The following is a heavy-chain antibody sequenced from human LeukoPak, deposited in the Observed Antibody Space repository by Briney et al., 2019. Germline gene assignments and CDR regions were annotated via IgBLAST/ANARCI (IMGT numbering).Heavy chain of an antibody. J-gene: IGHJ6*03. D-gene: IGHD1-20*01. CDR3: ARHNLQGYYYYYYYMDV. CDR2: INHSGST. CDR1: GGSFSGDY. V-gene: IGHV4-34*01. Sequence: KPSETLSLTCAVYGGSFSGDYWSWIRQPPGKGLEWIGEINHSGSTNYNPSLKSRVTVSIDTSKNQFSLKLSSVTAADTAVYYCARHNLQGYYYYYYYMDVWGKGTTVTISS.